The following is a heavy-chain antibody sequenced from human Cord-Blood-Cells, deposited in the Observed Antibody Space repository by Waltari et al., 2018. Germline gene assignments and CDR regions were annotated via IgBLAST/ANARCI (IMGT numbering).Heavy chain of an antibody. V-gene: IGHV4-59*01. J-gene: IGHJ4*02. CDR2: IYYSGST. D-gene: IGHD3-3*01. CDR1: VCSISSYY. CDR3: ARDLTIFGGHRY. Sequence: QVQLQESGPGLVKPSETLSLTCTVSVCSISSYYWSWIRQPPGKGLGWIGNIYYSGSTNYNPSLKSRVTISVDTSKNQFSLKLSSVTAADTAVYYCARDLTIFGGHRYWGQGTLVTVSS.